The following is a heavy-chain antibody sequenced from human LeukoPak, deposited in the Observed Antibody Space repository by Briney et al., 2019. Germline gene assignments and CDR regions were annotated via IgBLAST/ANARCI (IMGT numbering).Heavy chain of an antibody. D-gene: IGHD1-26*01. Sequence: GGSLRLSCAASGFTFSSYWMHWVRQAPGKGLVWVSRINSDGSRTSYAGSVKGRFTISRDNAKNTLYLQMISLRAEDTAVYYCARDNTYGSFDSWGQGTLVTVSS. V-gene: IGHV3-74*01. CDR2: INSDGSRT. CDR3: ARDNTYGSFDS. CDR1: GFTFSSYW. J-gene: IGHJ4*02.